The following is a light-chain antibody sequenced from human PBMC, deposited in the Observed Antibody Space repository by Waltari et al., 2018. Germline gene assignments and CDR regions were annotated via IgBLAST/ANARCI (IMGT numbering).Light chain of an antibody. V-gene: IGKV3-20*01. CDR1: QSVSRA. J-gene: IGKJ1*01. CDR2: AAS. CDR3: QHYVNLPVT. Sequence: DIVLPQSPGTLSLSPGDRATLSCRSSQSVSRALAWYQQKPGQAPRLLIYAASTRATGVPDRFSGSGSGTDFSLTISRLDPEDFAVYYCQHYVNLPVTFGQGTKVEI.